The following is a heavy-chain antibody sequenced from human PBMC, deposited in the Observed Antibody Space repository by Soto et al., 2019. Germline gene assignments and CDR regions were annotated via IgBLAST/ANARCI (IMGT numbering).Heavy chain of an antibody. CDR2: IKSRSDGGTT. CDR3: TTDWSLSIWFGELSTGRY. V-gene: IGHV3-15*01. Sequence: SLKISCAASALTFSKAWMSWVRQAPGKGLEWVGRIKSRSDGGTTDYAAPVKGRFSISRDDSKNTMYLQMKSLKIEDTAVYYPTTDWSLSIWFGELSTGRYCGQGTLVPVSS. D-gene: IGHD3-10*01. J-gene: IGHJ1*01. CDR1: ALTFSKAW.